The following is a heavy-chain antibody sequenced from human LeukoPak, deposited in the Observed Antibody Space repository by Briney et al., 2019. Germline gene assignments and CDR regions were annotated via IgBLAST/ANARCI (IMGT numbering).Heavy chain of an antibody. Sequence: GGSLRLSCAASGFTFRSYAMNWVRQAPGKGLEWVSAISGRGGDTSYADSVKGRCTISRANSKNTLYLQMHSLRAEATAPVSWSKDALYCSGRQCFGALDSWGQGTLVTVSS. J-gene: IGHJ4*02. CDR3: SKDALYCSGRQCFGALDS. V-gene: IGHV3-23*01. D-gene: IGHD2-15*01. CDR1: GFTFRSYA. CDR2: ISGRGGDT.